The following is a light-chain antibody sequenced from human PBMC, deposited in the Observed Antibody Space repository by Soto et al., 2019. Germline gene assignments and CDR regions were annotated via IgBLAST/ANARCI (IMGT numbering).Light chain of an antibody. CDR1: NVGSES. J-gene: IGLJ2*01. CDR2: DDN. CDR3: QVWDSSSDDVV. Sequence: SYELTQSPSVSVAPGQTARITCGGSNVGSESVHWYQQKPGQAPVLVVFDDNDRPSGIPERFSSSNSGKTATLTLSRVEAGDEADYYCQVWDSSSDDVVFGGGTKVTVL. V-gene: IGLV3-21*02.